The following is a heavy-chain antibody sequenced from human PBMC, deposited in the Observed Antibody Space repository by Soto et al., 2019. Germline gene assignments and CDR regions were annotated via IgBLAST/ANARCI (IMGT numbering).Heavy chain of an antibody. J-gene: IGHJ6*03. Sequence: SETLSLTCTVSGGSISSSSYYWGWIRQPPGKGLEWIGSIYYSGSTYYNPSLKSRVTISVDTSKNQFSLKLSSVTAADTAVYYCARHVAGSSDVDTAMVKGLGRYFDWFLGCYYYMDVWGKGTTVTVSS. CDR1: GGSISSSSYY. CDR3: ARHVAGSSDVDTAMVKGLGRYFDWFLGCYYYMDV. CDR2: IYYSGST. D-gene: IGHD5-18*01. V-gene: IGHV4-39*01.